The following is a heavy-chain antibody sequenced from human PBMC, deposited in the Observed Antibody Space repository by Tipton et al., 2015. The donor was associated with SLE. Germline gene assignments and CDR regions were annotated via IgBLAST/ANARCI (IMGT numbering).Heavy chain of an antibody. CDR1: GFTFSDYY. CDR3: ARDYDDKFWESPPGEY. V-gene: IGHV3-11*04. CDR2: ISSRGTTM. D-gene: IGHD3-16*01. J-gene: IGHJ4*02. Sequence: SLRLSCAASGFTFSDYYMSWIRQAPGKGLEWLSYISSRGTTMYYAESVKGRFTISRDNAKNSVSLQMNSLRADDSAVYYCARDYDDKFWESPPGEYWGQGVLVTVSS.